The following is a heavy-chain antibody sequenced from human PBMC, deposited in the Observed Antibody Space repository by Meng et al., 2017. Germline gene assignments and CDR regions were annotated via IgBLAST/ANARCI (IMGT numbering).Heavy chain of an antibody. V-gene: IGHV1-46*01. CDR3: ARDGLSYGTTVWVFDYYYYGMDV. J-gene: IGHJ6*02. D-gene: IGHD4-11*01. Sequence: ASVKVSCKASGYTFTSYYMHWVRQAPGQGLEWMGIINPSGGSTSYAQKFQGRVTMTRDTSTSTVYMELSSLRSEDTAVYYCARDGLSYGTTVWVFDYYYYGMDVWGQGTTVTVSS. CDR1: GYTFTSYY. CDR2: INPSGGST.